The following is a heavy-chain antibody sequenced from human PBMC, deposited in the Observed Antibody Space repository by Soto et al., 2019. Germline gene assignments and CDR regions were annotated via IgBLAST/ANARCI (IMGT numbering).Heavy chain of an antibody. Sequence: SETLSLTCTVSGGSISSSNYYWGWIRQPPGKGLEWIGTIYYSGSTYYNPSLKSRVTISVDTSKNQFSLKLSSVTAAYTAFYYCAKHSSGWYVFDYWGQGTLVTVFS. D-gene: IGHD6-19*01. CDR2: IYYSGST. CDR3: AKHSSGWYVFDY. J-gene: IGHJ4*02. V-gene: IGHV4-39*01. CDR1: GGSISSSNYY.